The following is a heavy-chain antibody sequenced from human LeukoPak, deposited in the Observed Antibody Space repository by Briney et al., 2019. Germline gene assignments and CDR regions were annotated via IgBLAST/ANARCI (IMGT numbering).Heavy chain of an antibody. CDR3: ARGSYYYDSSGYYPYFDY. CDR2: IYYSGST. J-gene: IGHJ4*02. CDR1: GGSISSSSYY. D-gene: IGHD3-22*01. V-gene: IGHV4-39*01. Sequence: SETLSLTCTVSGGSISSSSYYWGWIRQPPGKGLEWIGSIYYSGSTYYNPSLKSRVTISVDTSKNQFSLKLSSVTAADTAVYYCARGSYYYDSSGYYPYFDYWGQGTLVTVSS.